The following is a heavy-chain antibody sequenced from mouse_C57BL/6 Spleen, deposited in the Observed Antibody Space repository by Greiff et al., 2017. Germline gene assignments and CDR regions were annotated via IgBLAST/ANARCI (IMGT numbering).Heavy chain of an antibody. CDR3: ASMVTRVYYYAMDY. D-gene: IGHD2-2*01. Sequence: VQGVESGPGLVQPSQSLSITCPVSGFSLTSYGVHWVRQSPGKGLEWLGVIWSGGSTDYNAAFISRLSISKDNSKSQVFFKMNSLQADDTAIYYCASMVTRVYYYAMDYWGQGTSVTVSS. J-gene: IGHJ4*01. CDR1: GFSLTSYG. V-gene: IGHV2-2*01. CDR2: IWSGGST.